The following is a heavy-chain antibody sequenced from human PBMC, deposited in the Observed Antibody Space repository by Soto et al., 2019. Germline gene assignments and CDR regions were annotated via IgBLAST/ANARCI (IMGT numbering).Heavy chain of an antibody. CDR1: GFTFSSYV. CDR3: ARERGGYSSDF. CDR2: ISYDGNNK. D-gene: IGHD2-15*01. J-gene: IGHJ4*02. Sequence: PGGSLRLSCAASGFTFSSYVMHWVRQAPGKWLEWVAHISYDGNNKYYADSVKGRFTISRDNAKNTLYLQMNSLRSEDTVVYYCARERGGYSSDFWGQGTLVTVSS. V-gene: IGHV3-30-3*01.